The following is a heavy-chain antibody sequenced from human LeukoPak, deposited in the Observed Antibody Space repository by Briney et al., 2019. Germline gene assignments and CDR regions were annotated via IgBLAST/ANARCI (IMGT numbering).Heavy chain of an antibody. Sequence: ASVKVSCTASGYTFTGYYMHWVRQAPGQGLEWMGWINPNSGGTNYAQKFQGRVTMTRDTSISTAYMELSRLRSDDTAVYYCAAVKTYYYDTSGYYFPLNAFDIWGQGTMVTVSS. CDR3: AAVKTYYYDTSGYYFPLNAFDI. D-gene: IGHD3-22*01. J-gene: IGHJ3*02. V-gene: IGHV1-2*02. CDR1: GYTFTGYY. CDR2: INPNSGGT.